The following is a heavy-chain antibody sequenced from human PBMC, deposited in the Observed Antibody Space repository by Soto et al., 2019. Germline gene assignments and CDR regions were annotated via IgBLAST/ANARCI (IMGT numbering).Heavy chain of an antibody. J-gene: IGHJ4*02. CDR2: IKQDGSEA. D-gene: IGHD2-21*01. CDR3: VRTLGDDCSGDGCPWRYRNFDQ. CDR1: GFTFSMYW. Sequence: EIQLVESGGHLVQPGGSLRLSCAASGFTFSMYWMTWVRQASGKGLEWVAHIKQDGSEADYVESVKGRFTISRDNSKNSLYLQMNSLRAEDTAVYYCVRTLGDDCSGDGCPWRYRNFDQWGQGTLVTVSS. V-gene: IGHV3-7*05.